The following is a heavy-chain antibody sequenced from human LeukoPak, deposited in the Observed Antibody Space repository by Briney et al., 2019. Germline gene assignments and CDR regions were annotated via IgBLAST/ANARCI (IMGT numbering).Heavy chain of an antibody. J-gene: IGHJ3*02. CDR3: ARTAANDAFDI. CDR1: GFTVSSKY. Sequence: GGSLRLSCAASGFTVSSKYMSWVRQATGKGLEWVSVIYSGGSTYYTDSVKGRFTVSRDNSKNTLYLQMNSLRAEDTAVYYCARTAANDAFDIWGQGTLVTVSS. D-gene: IGHD2-15*01. V-gene: IGHV3-66*01. CDR2: IYSGGST.